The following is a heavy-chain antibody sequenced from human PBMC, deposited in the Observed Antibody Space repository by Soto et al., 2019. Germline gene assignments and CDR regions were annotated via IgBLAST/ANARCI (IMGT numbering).Heavy chain of an antibody. V-gene: IGHV1-46*01. CDR2: INPSCGST. J-gene: IGHJ1*01. CDR1: GYTFTSYY. CDR3: ARVQNYYDSSGYYTQYFQH. Sequence: GASVNVSCKSSGYTFTSYYIHWVRQAPGQGLECMGIINPSCGSTSYAQKFQGRVTMTRDTSTSTVYMELSSLRSEDTAVYYCARVQNYYDSSGYYTQYFQHWGQGTLVTVSS. D-gene: IGHD3-22*01.